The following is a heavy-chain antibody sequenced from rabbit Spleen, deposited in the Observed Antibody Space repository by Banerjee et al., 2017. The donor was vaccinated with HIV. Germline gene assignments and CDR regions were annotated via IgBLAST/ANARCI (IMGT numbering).Heavy chain of an antibody. CDR2: IDSGSSGFT. Sequence: QSLEESGGDLVKPGASLTLSCKASGFSISSSSYLCWVRQAPGKGLEWIACIDSGSSGFTYFATWAKGRFTCSKTSSTTVTLQMTRLTAADTATYFCARDTSSSFSSYGMDLWGPGTLVTVS. D-gene: IGHD1-1*01. CDR3: ARDTSSSFSSYGMDL. J-gene: IGHJ6*01. CDR1: GFSISSSSY. V-gene: IGHV1S40*01.